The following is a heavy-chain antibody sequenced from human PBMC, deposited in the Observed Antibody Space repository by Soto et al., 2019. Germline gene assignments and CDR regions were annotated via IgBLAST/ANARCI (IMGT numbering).Heavy chain of an antibody. V-gene: IGHV3-74*01. Sequence: EVQLVESGGGLVQPGGSLRLSCAVSGFTFSSFWMHWVRQAPGEGLVWVSRINTDGSSTSYADSVKGRFTISRDNAKNTLYLQMNSLRVEDMAMYYYAKRGVYTFGLSYWGQGTLVTVSS. CDR2: INTDGSST. CDR1: GFTFSSFW. J-gene: IGHJ4*02. CDR3: AKRGVYTFGLSY. D-gene: IGHD5-18*01.